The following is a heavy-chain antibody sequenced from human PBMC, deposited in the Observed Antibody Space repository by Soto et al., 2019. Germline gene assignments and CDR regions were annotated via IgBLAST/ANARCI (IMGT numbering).Heavy chain of an antibody. Sequence: GGSLRLSCAASGFTFSSYWMHWVRQAPGKGLVWVSRINSDGSSTSYADSVKGRFTISRDNAKNTLYLQMNSLRAEDTAVYYCAIANVYLGSSCVNDHCGQGTLVTVSS. CDR1: GFTFSSYW. J-gene: IGHJ1*01. CDR3: AIANVYLGSSCVNDH. D-gene: IGHD6-13*01. CDR2: INSDGSST. V-gene: IGHV3-74*01.